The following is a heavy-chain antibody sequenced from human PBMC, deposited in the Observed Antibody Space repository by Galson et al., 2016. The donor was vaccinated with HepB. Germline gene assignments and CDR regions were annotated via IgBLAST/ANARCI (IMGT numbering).Heavy chain of an antibody. Sequence: SLRLSCAASGLTFDDYAMHWVRQAPGKGLEWVSGISWNSGSIGYADSVKGRFTISRDNAKNSLYLQMNRLRAEDTALYYCPKAPLGGYCSSTSCYRGGAFDIWGQGTMVTVSS. D-gene: IGHD2-2*02. CDR2: ISWNSGSI. J-gene: IGHJ3*02. CDR3: PKAPLGGYCSSTSCYRGGAFDI. CDR1: GLTFDDYA. V-gene: IGHV3-9*01.